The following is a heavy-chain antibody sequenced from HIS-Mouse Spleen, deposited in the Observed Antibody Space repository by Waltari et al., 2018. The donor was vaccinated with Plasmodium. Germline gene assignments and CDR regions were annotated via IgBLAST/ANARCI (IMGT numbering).Heavy chain of an antibody. CDR1: GGSISSGGSY. D-gene: IGHD7-27*01. Sequence: QVQLQESGPGLVKPSQTLSLTCPVSGGSISSGGSYWIWIRQHPGKGLEWIGYIYYSGSTYYNPSLKSRVTISVDTSKNQFSLKLSSVTAADTAVYYCARVSPPANWGALNAFDIWGQGTMVTVSS. CDR3: ARVSPPANWGALNAFDI. CDR2: IYYSGST. V-gene: IGHV4-31*03. J-gene: IGHJ3*02.